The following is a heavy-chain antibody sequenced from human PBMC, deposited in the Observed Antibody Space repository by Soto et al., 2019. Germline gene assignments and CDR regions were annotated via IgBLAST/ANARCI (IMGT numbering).Heavy chain of an antibody. D-gene: IGHD2-21*02. J-gene: IGHJ4*02. CDR1: GGSISSGGYY. CDR2: IYYSGST. V-gene: IGHV4-31*03. Sequence: QVQLQESGPGLVKPSQTLSLTCTVSGGSISSGGYYWSWIRQHPEKGLEWIGYIYYSGSTYYNPSLKRRVTISVDTSKNQFSLKLSSVTAADTAVYYCAREVYGGNSAAFDYWGQGTLVTVSS. CDR3: AREVYGGNSAAFDY.